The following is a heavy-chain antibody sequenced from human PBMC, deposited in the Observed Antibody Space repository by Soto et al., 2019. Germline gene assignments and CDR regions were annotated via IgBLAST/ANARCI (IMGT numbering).Heavy chain of an antibody. Sequence: GGSLRLSCAASGFTFSSYWMHWVRQAPGKGLVWVSRIKGDGSETNYADSVKGRFTISRDNAKNTLYLQLNSLRAEDTAVYYCLRGNSGYGNFDYWGQGARVTVSS. V-gene: IGHV3-74*01. D-gene: IGHD5-12*01. CDR1: GFTFSSYW. CDR3: LRGNSGYGNFDY. J-gene: IGHJ4*02. CDR2: IKGDGSET.